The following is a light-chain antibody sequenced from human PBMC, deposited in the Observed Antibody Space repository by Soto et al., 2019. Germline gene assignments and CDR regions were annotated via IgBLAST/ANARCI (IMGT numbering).Light chain of an antibody. CDR3: SSYISTNTLV. J-gene: IGLJ2*01. CDR1: SSDVGGYNY. CDR2: EVS. Sequence: QSVLTQPASVSGSPGQSITISCTGTSSDVGGYNYVSWYQQHPVKAPKLMIYEVSNRPSGVSNRFSGSKSGNTASLTISGLQAEDEVDYYCSSYISTNTLVFGAGTKLTVL. V-gene: IGLV2-14*01.